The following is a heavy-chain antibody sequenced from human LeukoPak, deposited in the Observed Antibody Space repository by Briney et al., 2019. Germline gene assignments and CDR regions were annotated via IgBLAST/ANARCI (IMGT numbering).Heavy chain of an antibody. V-gene: IGHV3-30*04. J-gene: IGHJ4*02. CDR1: GFTFSSYA. CDR2: ISYDGSNK. D-gene: IGHD2-21*02. CDR3: ARMKTAAFSYCGGDCYPFDY. Sequence: GGSLRLSCAASGFTFSSYAMHWVRQAPGKGLEWVAVISYDGSNKYYADSVKGRFTISRDNSKNTLYLQMNSLRAEDTAVYYCARMKTAAFSYCGGDCYPFDYWGQGTLVTVSS.